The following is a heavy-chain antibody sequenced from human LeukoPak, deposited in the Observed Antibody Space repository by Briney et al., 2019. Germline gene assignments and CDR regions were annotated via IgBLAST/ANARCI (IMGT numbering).Heavy chain of an antibody. CDR1: GSTFSTYA. J-gene: IGHJ4*02. CDR3: ARWSSTSCYDY. V-gene: IGHV3-64*01. CDR2: ISTNGVGT. Sequence: GGSLRLSCAASGSTFSTYAMHWVRQAPGKGLEYVSAISTNGVGTYYANSVKGRFTISRDNSKNTLYLQMGSLRAEDMAVYYCARWSSTSCYDYWGQGTLVTVSS. D-gene: IGHD2-2*01.